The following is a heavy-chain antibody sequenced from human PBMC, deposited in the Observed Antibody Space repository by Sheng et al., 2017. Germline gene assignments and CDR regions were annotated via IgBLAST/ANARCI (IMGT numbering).Heavy chain of an antibody. CDR2: IYSGGST. Sequence: EVQLVETGGGLIQPGGSLRLSCAASGFTVSSNYMSWVRQAPGKGLEWVSVIYSGGSTYYADSVKGRFTISRDNSKNTLYLQMNSLRAEDTAVYYCARVGGDKTLYYFDYWGQGTLVTVSS. D-gene: IGHD4-17*01. CDR1: GFTVSSNY. CDR3: ARVGGDKTLYYFDY. V-gene: IGHV3-53*02. J-gene: IGHJ4*02.